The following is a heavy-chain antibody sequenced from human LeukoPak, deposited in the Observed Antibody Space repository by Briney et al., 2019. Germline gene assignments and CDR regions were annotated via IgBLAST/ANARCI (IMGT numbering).Heavy chain of an antibody. V-gene: IGHV3-30-3*01. J-gene: IGHJ6*02. CDR1: GLTFSSYA. CDR2: ISYDGSNK. Sequence: PGGSLRLSCAASGLTFSSYALHWVRQAPGKGLEWVAVISYDGSNKYYADSVKGRFTISRDNSKNTLYLQMNSLRAEDTAVYYCARVIGRYSGYDHELMDRNYYYGMDVWGQGTTVTVSS. CDR3: ARVIGRYSGYDHELMDRNYYYGMDV. D-gene: IGHD5-12*01.